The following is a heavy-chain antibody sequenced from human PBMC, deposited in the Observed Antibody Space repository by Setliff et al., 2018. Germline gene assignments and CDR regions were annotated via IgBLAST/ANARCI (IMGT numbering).Heavy chain of an antibody. CDR2: IYYSGST. CDR3: AREQYQLLFLTARGEFDY. D-gene: IGHD2-2*01. CDR1: GGSISSHY. Sequence: KPSETLSLTCTVSGGSISSHYWSWIRQPPGKGLEWIGSIYYSGSTNYNPSLKSRVTISVDTSKNQFSLKLSSVTAADTAVYYCAREQYQLLFLTARGEFDYWGQGTLVTVSS. V-gene: IGHV4-59*11. J-gene: IGHJ4*02.